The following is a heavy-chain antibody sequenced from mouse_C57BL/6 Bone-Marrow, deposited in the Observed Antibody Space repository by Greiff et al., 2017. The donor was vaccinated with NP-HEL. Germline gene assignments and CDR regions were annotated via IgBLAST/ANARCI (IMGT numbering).Heavy chain of an antibody. CDR2: IHPNSGST. Sequence: VQLQQSGAELVKPGASVKLSCKASGYTFTSYWMHWVKQRPGQGLEWIGMIHPNSGSTNYNEKFKSKATLTVDKSSSTAYMQLSSLTSEDSAVYYCARSLYDGYTWFAYWGQGTLVTVSA. CDR1: GYTFTSYW. D-gene: IGHD2-3*01. CDR3: ARSLYDGYTWFAY. V-gene: IGHV1-64*01. J-gene: IGHJ3*01.